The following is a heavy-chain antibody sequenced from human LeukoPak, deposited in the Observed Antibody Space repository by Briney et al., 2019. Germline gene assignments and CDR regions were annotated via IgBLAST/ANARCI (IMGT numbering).Heavy chain of an antibody. Sequence: GESLRLSCAGSGFTLSRSWMTWVRQAPGKGLEWVGSINQDGSVEHYMDSVKGRFTISRDNAEKSLYVQMNSLRAEDTAVYYCAKLLGDVTTFDYWGQGTLVTVSS. CDR1: GFTLSRSW. CDR2: INQDGSVE. D-gene: IGHD3-16*01. V-gene: IGHV3-7*01. J-gene: IGHJ4*02. CDR3: AKLLGDVTTFDY.